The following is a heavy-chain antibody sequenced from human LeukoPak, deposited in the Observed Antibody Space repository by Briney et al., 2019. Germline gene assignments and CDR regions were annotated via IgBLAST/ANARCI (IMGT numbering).Heavy chain of an antibody. CDR2: INPNSDGT. V-gene: IGHV1-2*02. D-gene: IGHD3-9*01. J-gene: IGHJ6*02. CDR3: ARGDYDILTGYYGYYYYGMDV. Sequence: ASVTVSCKASGYTFTHYYMHWVRQAPGQAREWMGWINPNSDGTNYEQKLQGRVTMTRDTSISTAYMELSRLRSDDTAVYYCARGDYDILTGYYGYYYYGMDVWGQGTTVTVSS. CDR1: GYTFTHYY.